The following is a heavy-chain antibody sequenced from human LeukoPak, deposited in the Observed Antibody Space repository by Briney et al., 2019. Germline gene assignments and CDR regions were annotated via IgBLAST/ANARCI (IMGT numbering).Heavy chain of an antibody. D-gene: IGHD1-7*01. J-gene: IGHJ4*02. CDR2: IRYDGSNK. V-gene: IGHV3-30*02. CDR1: GFTFSSYG. CDR3: ANPTRTGTTLDY. Sequence: PGGSLRLSCAASGFTFSSYGMHWVRQAPGKGLEWVAFIRYDGSNKYYADSVKGRFTISRDNSKNTLYLQMNSLRAEDTAVYYCANPTRTGTTLDYWGQGTLVTVSS.